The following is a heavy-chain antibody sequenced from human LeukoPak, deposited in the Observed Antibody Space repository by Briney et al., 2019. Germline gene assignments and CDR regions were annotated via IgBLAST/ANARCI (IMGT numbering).Heavy chain of an antibody. CDR3: AKHQRVTRGPYYYYMDV. Sequence: PGGSLRLSCAASGFTFTNNFMSWVRQVPGKGLEWVANIKQDGSETTYADSVRGRFTISRDNFKNTLYLQMNSLRAEDTAVYYCAKHQRVTRGPYYYYMDVWGKGTTVTVSS. J-gene: IGHJ6*03. D-gene: IGHD4-17*01. CDR2: IKQDGSET. V-gene: IGHV3-7*03. CDR1: GFTFTNNF.